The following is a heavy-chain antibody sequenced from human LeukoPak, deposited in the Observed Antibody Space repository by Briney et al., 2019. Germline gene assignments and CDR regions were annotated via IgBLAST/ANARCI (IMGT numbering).Heavy chain of an antibody. CDR2: VGICSDNT. CDR1: VFTISDYS. D-gene: IGHD5-12*01. CDR3: ARDHRYASDR. V-gene: IGHV3-48*01. J-gene: IGHJ4*02. Sequence: GGSLRLCCAASVFTISDYSMSWVRQAPGEGLEWISYVGICSDNTKYAGSAKGRFILSGDSAKNSVVLQTNNRRVEDTAVYYGARDHRYASDRRGQGTLVTVSS.